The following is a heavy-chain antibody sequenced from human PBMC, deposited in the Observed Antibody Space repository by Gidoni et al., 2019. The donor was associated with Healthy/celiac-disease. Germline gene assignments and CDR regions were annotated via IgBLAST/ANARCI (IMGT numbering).Heavy chain of an antibody. CDR2: ISGSGGST. V-gene: IGHV3-23*01. D-gene: IGHD3-3*01. CDR1: GFPFTSYA. Sequence: EVQLLESGGGLVQPGGSLRLSCAASGFPFTSYAMSWFCQAPGKGLEWGSAISGSGGSTYYANTVKGRFTISKDNTKNTLYLQMNSLRAEDTAVYYCAKWDQGGFLEWLLSDYYYYGMDVWGQGTTVTVSS. J-gene: IGHJ6*02. CDR3: AKWDQGGFLEWLLSDYYYYGMDV.